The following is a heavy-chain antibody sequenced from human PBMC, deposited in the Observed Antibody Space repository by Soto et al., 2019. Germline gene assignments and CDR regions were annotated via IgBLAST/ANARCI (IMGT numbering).Heavy chain of an antibody. Sequence: SETLSLTCTVSGGSVSSGSYYWSWIRQPPGKGLEWIGYIYYSGSTNYNPSLKSRVTISVDTSKNQFSLKLSSVTAADTAVYYCARQGVVVAAKRFDYWGQGTLVTVSS. J-gene: IGHJ4*02. CDR3: ARQGVVVAAKRFDY. D-gene: IGHD2-15*01. CDR1: GGSVSSGSYY. V-gene: IGHV4-61*01. CDR2: IYYSGST.